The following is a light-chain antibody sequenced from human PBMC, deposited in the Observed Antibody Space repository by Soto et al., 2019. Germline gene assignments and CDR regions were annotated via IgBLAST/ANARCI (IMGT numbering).Light chain of an antibody. CDR2: DAS. CDR3: QQRSNWPRLT. CDR1: QSVSSY. Sequence: IVLTQSPATLSLSPGEKATLSCRASQSVSSYLAWYQQKPGQAPRLLIYDASNRATGIPARFSGSGSGTDFTPTISRVESEDFAVYYCQQRSNWPRLTFGGGTKVEIK. V-gene: IGKV3-11*01. J-gene: IGKJ4*01.